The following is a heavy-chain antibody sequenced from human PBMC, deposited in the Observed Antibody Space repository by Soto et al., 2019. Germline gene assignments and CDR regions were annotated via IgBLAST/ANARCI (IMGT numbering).Heavy chain of an antibody. D-gene: IGHD4-4*01. CDR1: GFTFSSYA. CDR3: AREPVGTVTPTHYYYYYGMDV. J-gene: IGHJ6*02. V-gene: IGHV3-30-3*01. Sequence: QVQLVESGGGVVQPGRSLRLSCAASGFTFSSYAMHWVRQAPGKGLEWVAVISYDGSNKYYADSVKGRFTISRDNSKNTLYLQMNSLRAEDTAVYYCAREPVGTVTPTHYYYYYGMDVWGQGTTVTVSS. CDR2: ISYDGSNK.